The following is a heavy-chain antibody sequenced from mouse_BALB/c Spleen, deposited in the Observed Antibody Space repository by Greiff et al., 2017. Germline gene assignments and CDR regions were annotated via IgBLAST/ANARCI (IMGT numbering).Heavy chain of an antibody. J-gene: IGHJ4*01. CDR1: GYTFTDYW. Sequence: QVQLQQPGAELVMPGASVKMSCKASGYTFTDYWMHWVKQRPGQGLEWIGAIDTSDSYTSYNQKFKGKATLTVDESSSTAYMQLSSLTSEDSAVYYCARSYDYDAMDYWGQGTSVTVSS. CDR3: ARSYDYDAMDY. V-gene: IGHV1-69*01. CDR2: IDTSDSYT.